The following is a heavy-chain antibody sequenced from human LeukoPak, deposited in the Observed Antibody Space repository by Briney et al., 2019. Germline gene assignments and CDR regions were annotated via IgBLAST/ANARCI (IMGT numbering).Heavy chain of an antibody. CDR3: AKDRLRWYSAQDF. J-gene: IGHJ4*02. V-gene: IGHV3-30*18. D-gene: IGHD4-23*01. CDR1: GFTFSSYG. CDR2: ISYDGSKK. Sequence: GGSLRLSCAASGFTFSSYGMHWVRQAPGKGLEWVAVISYDGSKKYYADSVKGRLTISRDNSKNTLYLQMNSLGPEDTAVYYCAKDRLRWYSAQDFWGQGALVTVSS.